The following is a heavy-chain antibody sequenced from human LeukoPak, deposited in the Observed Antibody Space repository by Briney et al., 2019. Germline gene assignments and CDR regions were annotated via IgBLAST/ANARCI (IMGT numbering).Heavy chain of an antibody. Sequence: PGGSLRLSCAASGFTFSNYAMSWVRQAPGKGLEWVSSITDSGVSTYYADSVKGRFSISRDNYKNTLYLQMSSLRAEDTAVYYCARDPNGNYVGAFDFQRWGQGTPVTVSS. V-gene: IGHV3-23*01. D-gene: IGHD4-17*01. J-gene: IGHJ1*01. CDR2: ITDSGVST. CDR3: ARDPNGNYVGAFDFQR. CDR1: GFTFSNYA.